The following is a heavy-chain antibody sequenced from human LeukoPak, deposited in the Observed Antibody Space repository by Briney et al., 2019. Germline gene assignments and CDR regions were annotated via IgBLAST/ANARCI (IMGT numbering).Heavy chain of an antibody. CDR2: INTDGCNT. V-gene: IGHV3-74*01. CDR1: GFTVGNSF. CDR3: VVWGEDRSGHRFDF. J-gene: IGHJ4*02. D-gene: IGHD3-22*01. Sequence: GGSLRLSCAASGFTVGNSFMTWVRQAPGKGLMWVSRINTDGCNTHYADSVKGRFTISRDNAKNTLYLQMNGLRVEDTAVYYCVVWGEDRSGHRFDFWGQGTLVTVSS.